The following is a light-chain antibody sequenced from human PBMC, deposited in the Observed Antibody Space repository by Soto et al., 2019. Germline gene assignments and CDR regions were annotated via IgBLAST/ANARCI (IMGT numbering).Light chain of an antibody. CDR2: EIS. Sequence: DIVMTQTPLSSPVTLGQPASISCRSSQSLLHSDGNTYLSWLQQRPGQPPRLLIYEISNRLSGVPDRFSGSGAGTDFTLKISRVDADDVGVYYCMQATQYPPYTFGQGTKLEI. V-gene: IGKV2-24*01. CDR1: QSLLHSDGNTY. J-gene: IGKJ2*01. CDR3: MQATQYPPYT.